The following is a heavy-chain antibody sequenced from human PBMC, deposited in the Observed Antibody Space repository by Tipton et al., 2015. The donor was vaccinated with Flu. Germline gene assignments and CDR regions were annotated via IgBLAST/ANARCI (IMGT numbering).Heavy chain of an antibody. D-gene: IGHD5-24*01. CDR3: AREGIYMAMSNDY. CDR2: IWYDGSKT. Sequence: SLRLSCAASGFSFTIFGMHWVRQAPGKGLEWVAFIWYDGSKTYYGDSVKGRFTISRDNAKNSLYLQMDSLRAEDTAVYYCAREGIYMAMSNDYWGPGTLVTVSS. CDR1: GFSFTIFG. J-gene: IGHJ4*02. V-gene: IGHV3-33*01.